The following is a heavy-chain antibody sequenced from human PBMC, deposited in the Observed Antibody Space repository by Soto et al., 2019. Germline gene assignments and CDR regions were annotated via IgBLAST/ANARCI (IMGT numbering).Heavy chain of an antibody. V-gene: IGHV3-15*01. J-gene: IGHJ6*03. D-gene: IGHD1-1*01. CDR2: IKSKTDGGTT. Sequence: GSLRLSCAASGFTFSNAWMSWVRQAPGKGLEWVGRIKSKTDGGTTDYAAPVKGRFTISRDGSKNTLYLQMNSLKTEDTAVYYCTTGSPGTTAVSYYYYYMDVWGKGTTVTVSS. CDR1: GFTFSNAW. CDR3: TTGSPGTTAVSYYYYYMDV.